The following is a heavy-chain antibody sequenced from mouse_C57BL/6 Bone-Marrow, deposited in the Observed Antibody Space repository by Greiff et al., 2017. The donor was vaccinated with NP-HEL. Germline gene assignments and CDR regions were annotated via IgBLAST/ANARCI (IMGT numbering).Heavy chain of an antibody. Sequence: VQLKESGAELVRPGASVKLSCKASGYTFTDYYINWVKQRPGQGLEWIARIYPGSGNTYYNEKFKGKATLTAEKSSSTAYMQLSSLTSEDSAVYFCALYYSYDVPAYWGRRTLVTVSA. V-gene: IGHV1-76*01. J-gene: IGHJ3*01. CDR3: ALYYSYDVPAY. CDR1: GYTFTDYY. CDR2: IYPGSGNT. D-gene: IGHD2-12*01.